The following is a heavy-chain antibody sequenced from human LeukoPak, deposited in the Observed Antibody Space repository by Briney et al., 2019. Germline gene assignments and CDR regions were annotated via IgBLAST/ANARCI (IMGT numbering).Heavy chain of an antibody. V-gene: IGHV5-51*01. D-gene: IGHD3-3*01. J-gene: IGHJ5*02. Sequence: GESLKISCKASGYSFTTYWIGWVRQMPGKGLEWMGIVYPGHSDTTYSPSFQGQVTISADMSISTAYLQWSSLKASDTAIYYCARLLRSKKTDYDFWTGSLEDNYFDPWGQGTLVTVSS. CDR2: VYPGHSDT. CDR1: GYSFTTYW. CDR3: ARLLRSKKTDYDFWTGSLEDNYFDP.